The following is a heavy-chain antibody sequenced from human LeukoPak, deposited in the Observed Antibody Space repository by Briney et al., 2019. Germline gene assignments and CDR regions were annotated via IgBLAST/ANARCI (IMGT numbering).Heavy chain of an antibody. CDR1: GSTFSACT. Sequence: PGGSLRLSCAVSGSTFSACTMAWVRQAPGKGLEWVSITGRTILYADSVRGRFIISRDNSQNTLYLQLNSLRVDDTVVYYCAKWALIDASAFDIWGQGTMVTVSS. V-gene: IGHV3-23*01. CDR3: AKWALIDASAFDI. D-gene: IGHD2-15*01. CDR2: TGRTI. J-gene: IGHJ3*02.